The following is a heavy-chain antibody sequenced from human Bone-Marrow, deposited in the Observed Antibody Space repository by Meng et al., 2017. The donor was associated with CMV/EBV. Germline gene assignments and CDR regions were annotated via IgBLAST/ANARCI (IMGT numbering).Heavy chain of an antibody. CDR1: TFTSYD. V-gene: IGHV1-8*01. CDR2: MNPNSGNT. CDR3: AGSVVLMVYAIGEVWFDP. Sequence: TFTSYDINWVNQATGQGLEWMGWMNPNSGNTGYAQKFQGRVTMTRNTSISTAYMELSSLRSEDTAVYYCAGSVVLMVYAIGEVWFDPWGQGTLVTVSS. D-gene: IGHD2-8*01. J-gene: IGHJ5*02.